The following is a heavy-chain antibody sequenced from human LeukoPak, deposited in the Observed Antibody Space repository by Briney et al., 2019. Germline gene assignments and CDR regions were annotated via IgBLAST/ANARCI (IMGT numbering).Heavy chain of an antibody. CDR2: ISSSSSTI. D-gene: IGHD5-18*01. V-gene: IGHV3-48*01. J-gene: IGHJ4*02. Sequence: HPGGSLRLSCAASGFTFSSYGMHWVRQAPGKGLEWVSYISSSSSTIYYADSVKGRFTISRDNAKNSLYLQMNSLRAEDTAVYYCSYGYDYWGQGTLVTVSS. CDR1: GFTFSSYG. CDR3: SYGYDY.